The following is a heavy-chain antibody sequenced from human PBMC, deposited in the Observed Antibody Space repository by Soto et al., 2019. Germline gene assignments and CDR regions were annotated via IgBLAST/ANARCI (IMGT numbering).Heavy chain of an antibody. CDR2: ISYDGSNK. Sequence: GGSLRLSCAASGFTFSSYAMHWVRQAPGKGLEWVAVISYDGSNKYYADSVKGRFTISRDNSKNTLYLQMNSLRAEDTAVYYCASLLRGYSYDHDYWGQGTLVTVSS. J-gene: IGHJ4*02. CDR1: GFTFSSYA. V-gene: IGHV3-30-3*01. CDR3: ASLLRGYSYDHDY. D-gene: IGHD5-18*01.